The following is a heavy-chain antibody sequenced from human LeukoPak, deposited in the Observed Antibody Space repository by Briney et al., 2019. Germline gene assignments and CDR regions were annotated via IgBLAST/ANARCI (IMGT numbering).Heavy chain of an antibody. CDR2: ISSSGSTI. D-gene: IGHD6-19*01. V-gene: IGHV3-11*01. CDR3: ASTVAGTWHAFDI. CDR1: GFTFSDYY. Sequence: PGGSLRLSCAASGFTFSDYYMSWIRQAPGKGLEWVSYISSSGSTIYYAGSVKGRFTISRDNAKNSLYLQMNSLRAEDTAVYYCASTVAGTWHAFDIWGQGTMVTVSS. J-gene: IGHJ3*02.